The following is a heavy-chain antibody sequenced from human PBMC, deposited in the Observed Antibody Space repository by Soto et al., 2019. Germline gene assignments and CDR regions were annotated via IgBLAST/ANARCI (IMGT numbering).Heavy chain of an antibody. CDR3: AHSPYTTSWTAFDY. CDR2: IYWDDDK. V-gene: IGHV2-5*02. Sequence: QITLKESGPTLVKPTQTLTLTCTFSGFSLSTSGVSVGWIRQPPGKALEWLALIYWDDDKRYSPSPKSRLTVTKDTSKNQVVSTMTNMDPVDAATYYCAHSPYTTSWTAFDYWGQGTLVTVAS. CDR1: GFSLSTSGVS. D-gene: IGHD6-13*01. J-gene: IGHJ4*02.